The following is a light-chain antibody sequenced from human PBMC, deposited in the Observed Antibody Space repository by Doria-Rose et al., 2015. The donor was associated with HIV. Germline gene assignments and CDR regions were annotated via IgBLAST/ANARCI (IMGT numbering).Light chain of an antibody. CDR1: NIGSKH. Sequence: SYELTQPPSVSVAPGKTAGIPCGGDNIGSKHVHWYQHKPGRAPVLVIYLDNDRPSGIPERFSGSNSGNTATLTISRVEAGDEADYYCQVWDSSRVVLGGGTKLTV. CDR2: LDN. CDR3: QVWDSSRVV. J-gene: IGLJ3*02. V-gene: IGLV3-21*04.